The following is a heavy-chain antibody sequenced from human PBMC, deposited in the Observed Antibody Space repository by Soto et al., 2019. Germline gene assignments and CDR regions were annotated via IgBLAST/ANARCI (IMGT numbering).Heavy chain of an antibody. D-gene: IGHD2-2*01. CDR1: GGSISSYY. CDR2: IYYSGST. CDR3: ARVGVVVVPAAIWFDP. Sequence: PSETLSLTCTVSGGSISSYYWSWIRQPPGKGLEWIGYIYYSGSTNYNPSLKSRVTISVDTSKNQFSLKLSSVTAADTAVYYCARVGVVVVPAAIWFDPWGQGTLVTVSS. J-gene: IGHJ5*02. V-gene: IGHV4-59*01.